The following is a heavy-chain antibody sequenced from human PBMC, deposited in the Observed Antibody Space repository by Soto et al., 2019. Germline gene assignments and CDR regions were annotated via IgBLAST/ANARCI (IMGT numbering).Heavy chain of an antibody. CDR1: GGSISSYY. Sequence: QVQLQESGPGLVKPSETLSLTCTVSGGSISSYYWSWIRQPPGKGLEWIGYSYYSGSTNYNPSLKSRVTISVDTSKNQFSLKLSSVTAADTAVYYCARGAGYRFHGYCSSTSCPNWFDPWGQGTLVTVSS. CDR3: ARGAGYRFHGYCSSTSCPNWFDP. CDR2: SYYSGST. V-gene: IGHV4-59*01. D-gene: IGHD2-2*03. J-gene: IGHJ5*02.